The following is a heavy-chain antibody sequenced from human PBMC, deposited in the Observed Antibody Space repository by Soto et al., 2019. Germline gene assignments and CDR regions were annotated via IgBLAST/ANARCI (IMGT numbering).Heavy chain of an antibody. CDR3: ARAGAAPYYDCGMDV. V-gene: IGHV1-18*01. D-gene: IGHD2-15*01. CDR1: GYTFSTSG. J-gene: IGHJ6*02. CDR2: ISTYNGDT. Sequence: QVQLVQSGAEVRKPGASVKVSCKASGYTFSTSGMSWLRQAPGQGLEWMGWISTYNGDTNDAPKFQDRVTMTSDTSTSTVYMQLRSLRSDDTAVYYGARAGAAPYYDCGMDVWGQGTRVTVSS.